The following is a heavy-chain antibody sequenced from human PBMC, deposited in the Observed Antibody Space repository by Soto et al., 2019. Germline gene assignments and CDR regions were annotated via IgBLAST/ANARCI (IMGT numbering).Heavy chain of an antibody. CDR3: AKDWAVAGTVRYFDY. CDR1: GFTFSSYG. CDR2: ISYDGSNK. Sequence: ESGGGVVQPGRSLRLSCAASGFTFSSYGMHWVRQAPGKGLEWVAVISYDGSNKYYADSVKGRFTISRDNSKNTLYLQMNSLRAEDTAVYYCAKDWAVAGTVRYFDYWGQGTLVTVSS. D-gene: IGHD6-19*01. J-gene: IGHJ4*02. V-gene: IGHV3-30*18.